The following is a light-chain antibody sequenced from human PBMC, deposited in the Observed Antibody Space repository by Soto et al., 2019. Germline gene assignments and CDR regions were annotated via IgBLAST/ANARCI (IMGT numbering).Light chain of an antibody. CDR1: QTIGSN. V-gene: IGKV3-15*01. CDR2: DAS. J-gene: IGKJ2*01. Sequence: EIVMTQSPATLSVSPGESATLSCRASQTIGSNLAWYQHKPGQAPRLLIYDASTRATGIPARFSGSGSGTEFTLTISSLQSEDFAVYFCQQYNNWPLYTFGQGTELEIK. CDR3: QQYNNWPLYT.